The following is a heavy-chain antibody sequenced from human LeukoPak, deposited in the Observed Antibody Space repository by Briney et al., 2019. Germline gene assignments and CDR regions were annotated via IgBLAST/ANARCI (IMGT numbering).Heavy chain of an antibody. J-gene: IGHJ6*02. CDR3: ARDGSLGQLVTYDMDV. D-gene: IGHD6-6*01. Sequence: PGASLRLSCAASGFTFSSYSMNWVRQAPGKGLEWVSSISSSSSYIYYADSVKGRFTISRDNAKNSLYLQMNSLRAEDTAVYYCARDGSLGQLVTYDMDVWGQGTTVTVSS. CDR1: GFTFSSYS. CDR2: ISSSSSYI. V-gene: IGHV3-21*01.